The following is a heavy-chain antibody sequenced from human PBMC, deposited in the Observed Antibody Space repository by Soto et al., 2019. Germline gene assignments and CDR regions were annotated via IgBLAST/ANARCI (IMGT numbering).Heavy chain of an antibody. CDR3: ARDLVGYSNYVRGYSYGALDY. CDR1: GGTFSSYA. Sequence: SVKVSCKSSGGTFSSYAISWVRQAPGQGLEWMGGIIPIFGTANYAQKFQGRVTITADESTSTAYMELSSLRSEDTAVYYCARDLVGYSNYVRGYSYGALDYWGQGTLVTVSS. CDR2: IIPIFGTA. J-gene: IGHJ4*02. V-gene: IGHV1-69*13. D-gene: IGHD5-18*01.